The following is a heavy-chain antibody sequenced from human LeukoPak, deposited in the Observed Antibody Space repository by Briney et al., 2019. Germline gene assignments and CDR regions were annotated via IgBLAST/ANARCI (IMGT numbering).Heavy chain of an antibody. J-gene: IGHJ4*02. CDR3: ASYIAAAGRGFDY. CDR1: GFTFSNYW. V-gene: IGHV3-23*01. D-gene: IGHD6-13*01. CDR2: ISGSGGST. Sequence: GGSLRLSCAASGFTFSNYWISWVRQAPGKGLERVSGISGSGGSTYYTDSVKGRFTISRDNSKNTLYLQMNSLRAGDTAVYYCASYIAAAGRGFDYWGQGTLVTVSS.